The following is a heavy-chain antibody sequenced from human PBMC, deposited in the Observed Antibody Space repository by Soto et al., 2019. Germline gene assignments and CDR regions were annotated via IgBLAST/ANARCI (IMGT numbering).Heavy chain of an antibody. J-gene: IGHJ6*02. Sequence: PGGSLRLSCAASGFTFSVYSMTWVRHAPGKGLEWVSSISSSGSYIYYADSVKGRFTISRDNAKNSLYLQMNSLRVEDTAVYYCASAEQCGGDCYSIYYYGMDAWGQGTTVTVSS. CDR1: GFTFSVYS. V-gene: IGHV3-21*01. CDR2: ISSSGSYI. CDR3: ASAEQCGGDCYSIYYYGMDA. D-gene: IGHD2-21*02.